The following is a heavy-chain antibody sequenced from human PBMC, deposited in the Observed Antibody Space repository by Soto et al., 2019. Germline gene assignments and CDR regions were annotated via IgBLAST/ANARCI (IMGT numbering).Heavy chain of an antibody. CDR1: GYTFTSYG. D-gene: IGHD2-2*01. V-gene: IGHV1-18*04. J-gene: IGHJ6*02. CDR3: ARDIVVVPAAIPYYYYGMDV. CDR2: ISAYNGNT. Sequence: GASVKVSCKASGYTFTSYGISWVLQAPGQGLEWMGWISAYNGNTNYAQKLQGRVTMTTDTSTSTAYMELRSLRSDDTAVYYCARDIVVVPAAIPYYYYGMDVWGQGTTVTVSS.